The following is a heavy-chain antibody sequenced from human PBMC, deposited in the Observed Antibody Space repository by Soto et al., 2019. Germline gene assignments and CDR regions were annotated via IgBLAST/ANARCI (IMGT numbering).Heavy chain of an antibody. CDR1: GGSISSGGYY. CDR3: ARVGVAARGASWFDP. J-gene: IGHJ5*02. CDR2: IYYSGST. Sequence: PSETLSLTCTVSGGSISSGGYYWIWIRHHPGKGLEWIGYIYYSGSTYYNPSLKSRVTISVDTSKNQFSLKLSSVTAADTAVYYCARVGVAARGASWFDPWGQGTLVTVSS. V-gene: IGHV4-31*03. D-gene: IGHD6-6*01.